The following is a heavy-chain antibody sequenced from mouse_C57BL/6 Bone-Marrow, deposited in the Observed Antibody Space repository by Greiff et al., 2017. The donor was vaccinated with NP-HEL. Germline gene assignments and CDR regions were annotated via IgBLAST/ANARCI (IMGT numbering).Heavy chain of an antibody. CDR3: AKSPYYGD. Sequence: EVKLMESGPGLVKPSQSLSLTCSVTGYSITSGYYWNWIRQFPGNKLEWMGYISYDGSNNYNPSLKNRISITRDTSKNQFFLKLNSVTPEDTATYYCAKSPYYGDRGQGTTLTVSS. CDR1: GYSITSGYY. V-gene: IGHV3-6*01. CDR2: ISYDGSN. J-gene: IGHJ2*01. D-gene: IGHD1-3*01.